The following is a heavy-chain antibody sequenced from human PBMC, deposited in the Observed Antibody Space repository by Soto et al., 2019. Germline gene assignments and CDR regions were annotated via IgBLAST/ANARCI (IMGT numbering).Heavy chain of an antibody. CDR3: AKDQASGQGSFDS. J-gene: IGHJ4*02. CDR2: ISYDGSNQ. CDR1: GFTFNIYG. Sequence: PGGPLRLPRAASGFTFNIYGMHWVRQAPDKGLEWVALISYDGSNQYYADSVKGRFTISRDNSKNTLFLQMNSLRADDTAVYYCAKDQASGQGSFDSWGQGTLVTVSS. V-gene: IGHV3-30*18.